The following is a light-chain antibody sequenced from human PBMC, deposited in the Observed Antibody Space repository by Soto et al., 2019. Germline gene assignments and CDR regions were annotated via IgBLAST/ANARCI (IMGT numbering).Light chain of an antibody. CDR1: SSDVGGYNY. Sequence: QSALTQPRSVSGSPGQSVTISCTGTSSDVGGYNYVSWYQQHPGKAPQLLIYDVSKRPSGVPDRFSGSKSGNTASLTISGLQAEDEADYYCCSYAGSYTYVFGTGTKVS. J-gene: IGLJ1*01. CDR2: DVS. V-gene: IGLV2-11*01. CDR3: CSYAGSYTYV.